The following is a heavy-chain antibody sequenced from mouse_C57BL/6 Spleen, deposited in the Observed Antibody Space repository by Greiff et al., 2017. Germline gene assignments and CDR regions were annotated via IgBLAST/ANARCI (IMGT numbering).Heavy chain of an antibody. CDR2: IDPNSGGT. D-gene: IGHD2-5*01. J-gene: IGHJ4*01. Sequence: QVQLQQPGAELVKPGASVKLSCKASGYTFTSYWMHWVKQRPGRGLEWIGRIDPNSGGTKYNEKFKSKATLTVDKPSSTASMQLSSLTSEASAVYYCAYSNYGDCYAMDYWGQGTSCTVSS. CDR1: GYTFTSYW. V-gene: IGHV1-72*01. CDR3: AYSNYGDCYAMDY.